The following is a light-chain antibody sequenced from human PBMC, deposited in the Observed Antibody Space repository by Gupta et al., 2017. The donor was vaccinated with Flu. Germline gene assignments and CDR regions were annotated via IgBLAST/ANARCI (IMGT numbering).Light chain of an antibody. CDR3: QQFGNLPPWT. J-gene: IGKJ1*01. CDR2: GAS. V-gene: IGKV3-20*01. Sequence: EIVLTQSPGTLSLSPGERATLSCRASQSVSSSYLAWYQQKPGQAPRLLIYGASNRATGIPDRFSGSGSGTDFTLTISRLEPEDFAVYYCQQFGNLPPWTFGQGTKVEVK. CDR1: QSVSSSY.